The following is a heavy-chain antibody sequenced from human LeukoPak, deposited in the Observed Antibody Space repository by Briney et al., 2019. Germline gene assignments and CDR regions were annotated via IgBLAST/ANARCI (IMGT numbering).Heavy chain of an antibody. CDR1: GFTFSSYW. V-gene: IGHV3-7*05. CDR2: IKQDGSEK. Sequence: GGSLRLSCAASGFTFSSYWMTWVRQAPEKGLEWVTKIKQDGSEKYYVDSVKGRFTISRDNAKNSLYLQMNSLGAEDTAVYYCARRGTSSSWAHFDYWGQGTLVTVSS. D-gene: IGHD6-13*01. CDR3: ARRGTSSSWAHFDY. J-gene: IGHJ4*02.